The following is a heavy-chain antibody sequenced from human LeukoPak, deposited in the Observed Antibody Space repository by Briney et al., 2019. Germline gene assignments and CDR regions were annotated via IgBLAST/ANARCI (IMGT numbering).Heavy chain of an antibody. CDR3: AELGITTIGGV. D-gene: IGHD3-10*02. V-gene: IGHV3-48*03. J-gene: IGHJ6*04. Sequence: GGSLRLSCAASGITVSTNYMNWVRQAPGKGLEWVSYISSSGSTIYYADSVKGRFTISRDNAKNSLYLQMNSLRAEDTAVYYCAELGITTIGGVWGKGTTVTISS. CDR1: GITVSTNY. CDR2: ISSSGSTI.